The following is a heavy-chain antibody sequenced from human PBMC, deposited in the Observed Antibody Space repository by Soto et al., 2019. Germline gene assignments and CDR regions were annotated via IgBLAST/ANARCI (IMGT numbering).Heavy chain of an antibody. D-gene: IGHD4-17*01. Sequence: PSETLSLTCAVYGGSFSCYYWSWIRQPPGKGLEWIGEINHSGSTNYNPSLKSRVTISVDTSKNQFSLKLSSVTAADTAVYYCARQAVTTLDYWGQGTLVTVSS. J-gene: IGHJ4*02. CDR1: GGSFSCYY. CDR2: INHSGST. CDR3: ARQAVTTLDY. V-gene: IGHV4-34*01.